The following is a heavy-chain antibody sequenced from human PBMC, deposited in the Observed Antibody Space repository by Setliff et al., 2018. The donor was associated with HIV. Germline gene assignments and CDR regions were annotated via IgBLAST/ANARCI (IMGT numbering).Heavy chain of an antibody. V-gene: IGHV4-39*01. CDR1: GDSISSSIYY. D-gene: IGHD3-16*01. J-gene: IGHJ4*02. CDR3: ARGNFNY. Sequence: ASETLSLTCAVSGDSISSSIYYWGWIRQPPGKGLEWIGSVYYGGSTYYNPSLKSRVTISVDTSKNQFSLKLSSVTAADTAVYYCARGNFNYWGQGTLVTVSS. CDR2: VYYGGST.